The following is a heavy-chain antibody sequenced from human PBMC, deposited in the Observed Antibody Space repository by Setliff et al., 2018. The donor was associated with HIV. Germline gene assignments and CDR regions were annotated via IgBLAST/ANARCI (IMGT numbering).Heavy chain of an antibody. D-gene: IGHD3-16*01. V-gene: IGHV1-69*13. CDR3: ATDPQAGKFAPPPMMNWFDP. J-gene: IGHJ5*02. CDR2: IMPILGTP. Sequence: SVKVSCKPSAQNFDSYVLTWVRQAPGQGLEWMGGIMPILGTPNYAEKFQGRVTITADAATPTAYLELSSLRSEDTAVYYCATDPQAGKFAPPPMMNWFDPWGQGTLVTVSS. CDR1: AQNFDSYV.